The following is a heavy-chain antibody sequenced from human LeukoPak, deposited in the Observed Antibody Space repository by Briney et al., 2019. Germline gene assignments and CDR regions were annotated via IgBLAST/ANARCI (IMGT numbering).Heavy chain of an antibody. V-gene: IGHV4-39*01. CDR3: ARRGSGSYYNWFDP. D-gene: IGHD1-26*01. CDR1: GGSISSSSYY. J-gene: IGHJ5*02. Sequence: SETLSLTCTVSGGSISSSSYYWGWLRQPPGKGLEWIGSIYYSGSTYYNPSLKSRVTISVDTSRNQFSLKLSSVTAADTAVYYCARRGSGSYYNWFDPWGQGTLVTVSS. CDR2: IYYSGST.